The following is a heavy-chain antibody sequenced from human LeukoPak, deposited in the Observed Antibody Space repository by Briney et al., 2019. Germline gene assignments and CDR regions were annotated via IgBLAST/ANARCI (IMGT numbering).Heavy chain of an antibody. Sequence: MPSETLSLTCTVSGGSISSYYWSWIRQPPGKGLEWIGYIYYSGSTNYNPSLKSRVTISVDTSKTHFSLTLSSLTAADTAVYYCARSPPGWYYDNSGQYYFDTWGQGAPVTVSS. CDR3: ARSPPGWYYDNSGQYYFDT. V-gene: IGHV4-59*08. D-gene: IGHD3-22*01. J-gene: IGHJ4*02. CDR2: IYYSGST. CDR1: GGSISSYY.